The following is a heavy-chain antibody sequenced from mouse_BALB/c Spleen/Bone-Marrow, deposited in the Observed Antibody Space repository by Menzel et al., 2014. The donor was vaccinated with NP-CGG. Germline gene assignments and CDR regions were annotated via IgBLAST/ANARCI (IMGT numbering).Heavy chain of an antibody. J-gene: IGHJ2*01. CDR1: GYAFSVYW. Sequence: LVESGAELVRPGSSVKISCKASGYAFSVYWMNWVKQRPGQGLEWIGQIYPGDGDTNYNGKFKGRATLTADKSSNTAYMQLSSLTSEDSAVYFCARGGISVDYRGQGTTLTVSS. V-gene: IGHV1-80*01. CDR3: ARGGISVDY. CDR2: IYPGDGDT.